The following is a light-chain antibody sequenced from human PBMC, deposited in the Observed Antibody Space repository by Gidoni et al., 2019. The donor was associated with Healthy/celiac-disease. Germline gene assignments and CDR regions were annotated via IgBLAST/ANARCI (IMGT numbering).Light chain of an antibody. CDR1: QSISSW. Sequence: MQQTQASSTLSASVGDRVTITCRASQSISSWLAWYQQKPGKAPKLLIYKASSLESGVPSRFSGSGSGTEFTLTISSLQPDDFATYYCQQYNSYIFTFGPGTKVDIK. CDR2: KAS. CDR3: QQYNSYIFT. J-gene: IGKJ3*01. V-gene: IGKV1-5*03.